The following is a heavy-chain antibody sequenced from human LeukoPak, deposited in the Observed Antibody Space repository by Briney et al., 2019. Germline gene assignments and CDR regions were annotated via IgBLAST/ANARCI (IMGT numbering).Heavy chain of an antibody. Sequence: KVSCKASGYTFTSYGISWVRQAPGQGLEWMGWISAYNGNTNYAQKLQGRVTMTTDTSTSTAYVELRSLRSDDTAVYYCARDAVAGNPATTQSDYWGQGTLVTVSS. CDR3: ARDAVAGNPATTQSDY. V-gene: IGHV1-18*01. CDR1: GYTFTSYG. CDR2: ISAYNGNT. J-gene: IGHJ4*02. D-gene: IGHD6-19*01.